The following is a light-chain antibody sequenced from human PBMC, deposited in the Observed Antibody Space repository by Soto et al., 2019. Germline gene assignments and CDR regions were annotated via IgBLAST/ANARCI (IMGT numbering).Light chain of an antibody. J-gene: IGKJ4*01. Sequence: EIVLTQSPATLSLSPGERATLSCRASQSVSSYLAWYQQKPGQAPRLLIYDASNRATGIPARFSGSGSGTDFTLTISSLEPEDFAVXYCQQRSNWPPGLTFGGGTKVEIK. CDR3: QQRSNWPPGLT. CDR2: DAS. V-gene: IGKV3-11*01. CDR1: QSVSSY.